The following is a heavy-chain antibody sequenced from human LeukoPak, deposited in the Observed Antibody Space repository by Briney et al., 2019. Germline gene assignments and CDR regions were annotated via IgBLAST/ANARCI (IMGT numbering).Heavy chain of an antibody. CDR3: AQTTSSWT. D-gene: IGHD6-13*01. CDR1: GGSMRSSGYC. Sequence: SETLSLTCAVSGGSMRSSGYCWGWIRQPPVKGLEWIGSICYSGSTYYNPSLKSRVTISEDTSKNQFSLKLSSVTAADTAIYYCAQTTSSWTWGQGTLVTVSS. CDR2: ICYSGST. V-gene: IGHV4-39*01. J-gene: IGHJ4*02.